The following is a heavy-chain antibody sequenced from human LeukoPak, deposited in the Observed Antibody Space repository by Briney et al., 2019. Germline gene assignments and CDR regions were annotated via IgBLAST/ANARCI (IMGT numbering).Heavy chain of an antibody. CDR1: GFTFSSYW. D-gene: IGHD4-11*01. CDR3: ARGSPRFWGSMTTRSYYMDV. CDR2: IKQDGSEK. V-gene: IGHV3-7*01. Sequence: GGSLRLSCAASGFTFSSYWMSWVRQAPGKGLEWVANIKQDGSEKYYVDSVKGRFTISRDNAKNSLYLQMNSLRAEDTAVYYCARGSPRFWGSMTTRSYYMDVWGKGTTVTVSS. J-gene: IGHJ6*03.